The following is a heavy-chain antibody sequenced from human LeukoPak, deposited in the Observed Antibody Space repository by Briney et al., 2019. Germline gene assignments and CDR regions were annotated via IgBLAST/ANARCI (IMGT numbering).Heavy chain of an antibody. V-gene: IGHV3-48*03. D-gene: IGHD6-6*01. Sequence: GGSLRLSCAASGFTFSSYEMNWVRQAPGKGLEWVSYISSSGSTIYYADSVKGRFTISRDNAKNSLYLQMNSLRAEDTAVYYCARPTREPYSSSSKYYYYYYYMDVWGKGTTVTVSS. CDR1: GFTFSSYE. J-gene: IGHJ6*03. CDR2: ISSSGSTI. CDR3: ARPTREPYSSSSKYYYYYYYMDV.